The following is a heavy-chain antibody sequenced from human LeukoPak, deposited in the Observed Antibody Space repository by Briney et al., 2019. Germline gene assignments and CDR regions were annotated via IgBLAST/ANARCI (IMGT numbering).Heavy chain of an antibody. D-gene: IGHD2-21*01. J-gene: IGHJ5*02. Sequence: ASVKVSCKASGYTFTGYYMHWVRQAPGQGLEWMGRINPNSGGTNYAQKFQGRVTITADESTSTAYMELNSLRAEDTAVYYCAKEFLRWGFDPWGQGTLVTVSS. V-gene: IGHV1-2*06. CDR1: GYTFTGYY. CDR2: INPNSGGT. CDR3: AKEFLRWGFDP.